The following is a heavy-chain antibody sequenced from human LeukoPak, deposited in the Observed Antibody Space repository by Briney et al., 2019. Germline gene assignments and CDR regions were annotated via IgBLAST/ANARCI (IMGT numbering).Heavy chain of an antibody. Sequence: GGSLRLSCAASGFTFNSYGIHWVRQAPGKGLEWVSAISGSGGSTYYADSVKGRFTISRDNSKNTLYLQMNSLRAEDTAVYYCAKEGPDILTGYYRPEYYFDYWGQGTLVTVSS. CDR3: AKEGPDILTGYYRPEYYFDY. CDR1: GFTFNSYG. CDR2: ISGSGGST. J-gene: IGHJ4*02. V-gene: IGHV3-23*01. D-gene: IGHD3-9*01.